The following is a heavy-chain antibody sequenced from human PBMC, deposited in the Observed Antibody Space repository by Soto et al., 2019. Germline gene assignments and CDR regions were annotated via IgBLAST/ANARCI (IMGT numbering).Heavy chain of an antibody. J-gene: IGHJ4*02. D-gene: IGHD6-6*01. Sequence: SDAVSLTSVIYSGSFSGYYWSWIRQPPGKGLEWIGEISQSGNTNYSPSLKSRVSISIDTSKKQFSLNLASVSAADTAVYYCARAPKVSGSSQTRPDFWGQGTLVTVSS. V-gene: IGHV4-34*01. CDR2: ISQSGNT. CDR3: ARAPKVSGSSQTRPDF. CDR1: SGSFSGYY.